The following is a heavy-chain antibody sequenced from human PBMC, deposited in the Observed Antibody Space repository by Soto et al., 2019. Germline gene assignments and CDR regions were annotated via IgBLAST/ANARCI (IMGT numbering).Heavy chain of an antibody. CDR2: LSGSGDST. CDR3: ATEVGYLSSGAYFDY. J-gene: IGHJ4*02. CDR1: GFTFSNYA. V-gene: IGHV3-23*01. Sequence: EVQLLESGGGLVQPGESLRLSCSASGFTFSNYAMSWVRQAPGKGLEWVSILSGSGDSTYYADSVKGRFTISRDNSKNTLYLQMNSLRAEDTAVYYCATEVGYLSSGAYFDYWGQGTLVTVSS. D-gene: IGHD3-22*01.